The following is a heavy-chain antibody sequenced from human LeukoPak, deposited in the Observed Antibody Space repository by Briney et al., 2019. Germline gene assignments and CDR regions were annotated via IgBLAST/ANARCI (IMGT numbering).Heavy chain of an antibody. V-gene: IGHV1-2*02. J-gene: IGHJ5*02. Sequence: ASVKVSCKASGYTFTGYYMHWVRQAPGQGLEWMGWINPNSGGTNYAQKFQGRVTMTRDTSISTAYMELSRLRSDDTAVYYCARAYVVRGVITKYNWFDPWGQGTLVTVSS. CDR3: ARAYVVRGVITKYNWFDP. D-gene: IGHD3-10*01. CDR1: GYTFTGYY. CDR2: INPNSGGT.